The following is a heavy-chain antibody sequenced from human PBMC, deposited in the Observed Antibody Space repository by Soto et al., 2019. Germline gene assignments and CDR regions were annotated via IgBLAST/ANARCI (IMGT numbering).Heavy chain of an antibody. D-gene: IGHD2-8*02. V-gene: IGHV1-46*01. CDR2: INPSGGST. Sequence: SVKVSCKASGYTFTSYYMHWVRQAPGQGLEWMGIINPSGGSTSYAQKFQGRVTMTRDTSTSTVYMELSSLRSEDTAVYYCASVLPPGNWFDPWGQGTLVTVSS. CDR1: GYTFTSYY. CDR3: ASVLPPGNWFDP. J-gene: IGHJ5*02.